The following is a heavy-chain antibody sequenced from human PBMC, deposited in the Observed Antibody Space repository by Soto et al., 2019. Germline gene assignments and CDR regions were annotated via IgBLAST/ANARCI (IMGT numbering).Heavy chain of an antibody. Sequence: GSLRLSCTASGFSFSDYSFNWVRQAPRKGLEWVSSITHTGPNAYYADSVKGRFTISKDSADNSLILQMTSLRAEDTAVYHCARARGNDCYSDYWGQGTMVTVSS. CDR1: GFSFSDYS. D-gene: IGHD2-21*02. CDR2: ITHTGPNA. CDR3: ARARGNDCYSDY. J-gene: IGHJ4*02. V-gene: IGHV3-21*06.